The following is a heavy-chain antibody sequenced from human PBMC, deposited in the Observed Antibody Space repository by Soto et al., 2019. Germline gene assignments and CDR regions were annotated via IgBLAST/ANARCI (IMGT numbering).Heavy chain of an antibody. CDR2: FYYSEST. CDR3: ARRIVATETFDY. V-gene: IGHV4-39*07. D-gene: IGHD5-12*01. J-gene: IGHJ4*02. Sequence: TSETLSLTCTVSGGSISSGPYSWGWIRQPPGEGLEWIGTFYYSESTYYNTSLESRVTISVDTSKNQFSLTVTSVTTADTAVYYCARRIVATETFDYWSQGTLVTVSS. CDR1: GGSISSGPYS.